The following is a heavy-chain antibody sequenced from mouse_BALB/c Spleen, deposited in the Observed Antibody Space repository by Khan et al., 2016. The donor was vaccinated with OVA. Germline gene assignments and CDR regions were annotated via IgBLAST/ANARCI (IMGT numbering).Heavy chain of an antibody. CDR2: ISSDNGNT. Sequence: VQLQESGPEVVRPGVSVKISCKGSGYKFNDYAMHWVKQSHAKSQEWIGVISSDNGNTNYNQKFKGKATMTVDKSSNPAYMELARLTAEDSSIYYCARLTPYWGQGTLVTVSA. V-gene: IGHV1S137*01. D-gene: IGHD4-1*01. J-gene: IGHJ3*01. CDR1: GYKFNDYA. CDR3: ARLTPY.